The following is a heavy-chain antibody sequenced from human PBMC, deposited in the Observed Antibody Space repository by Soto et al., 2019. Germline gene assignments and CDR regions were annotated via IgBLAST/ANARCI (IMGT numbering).Heavy chain of an antibody. CDR2: ISHSGST. J-gene: IGHJ4*02. Sequence: SETLSLTCAFSGCSISSGGYSWSWIRQPPGKGLEWIGYISHSGSTYYNPSLKSRVTISVDRSKNQFSLKLSSVTAADTAMYYCASGSHVPHYWGQGTLVTVSS. CDR3: ASGSHVPHY. CDR1: GCSISSGGYS. D-gene: IGHD6-6*01. V-gene: IGHV4-30-2*01.